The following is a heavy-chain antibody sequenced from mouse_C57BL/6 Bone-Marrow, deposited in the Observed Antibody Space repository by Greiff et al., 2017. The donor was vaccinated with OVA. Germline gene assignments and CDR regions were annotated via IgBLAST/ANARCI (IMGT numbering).Heavy chain of an antibody. CDR3: ATDGYYYWYFDV. Sequence: QVQLKESGPGLVQPSQSLSITCTVSGFSLTSYGVHWVRQSPGKGLEWLGVIWSGGSTDYNAAFISSLSISKDNSKSQVFFKMNSLEADDTAIYYCATDGYYYWYFDVWGTGSTVTVSS. D-gene: IGHD2-3*01. CDR2: IWSGGST. J-gene: IGHJ1*03. CDR1: GFSLTSYG. V-gene: IGHV2-2*01.